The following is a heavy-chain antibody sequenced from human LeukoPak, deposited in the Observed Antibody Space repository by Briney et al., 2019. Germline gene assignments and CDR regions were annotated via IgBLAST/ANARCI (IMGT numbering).Heavy chain of an antibody. J-gene: IGHJ5*02. CDR2: INPNSGDT. D-gene: IGHD6-13*01. CDR3: ARVVVRTFLSSPTTIAAAGTGNWFDP. V-gene: IGHV1-2*02. CDR1: GYTFTGYY. Sequence: ASVKVSCKASGYTFTGYYMHWVRQAPGQGLEWMGWINPNSGDTNYAQKFQGRVTMTRDTSISTAYMELSRLRSDDTAVYYCARVVVRTFLSSPTTIAAAGTGNWFDPWGQGTLVTVSS.